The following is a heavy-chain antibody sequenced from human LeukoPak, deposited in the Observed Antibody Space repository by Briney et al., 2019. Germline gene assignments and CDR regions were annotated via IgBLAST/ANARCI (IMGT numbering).Heavy chain of an antibody. CDR2: IYSGGTT. V-gene: IGHV3-53*01. CDR3: AKDPNGDYIGAFDF. Sequence: PGGSLRLSCAVSGFTVNNKFMSWVRQAPGKGLEWVSVIYSGGTTYYIDSVKGRFTISRDNSKNTLYLQMSSLRAEDTAVYYCAKDPNGDYIGAFDFWGQGTMVTVSS. CDR1: GFTVNNKF. D-gene: IGHD4-17*01. J-gene: IGHJ3*01.